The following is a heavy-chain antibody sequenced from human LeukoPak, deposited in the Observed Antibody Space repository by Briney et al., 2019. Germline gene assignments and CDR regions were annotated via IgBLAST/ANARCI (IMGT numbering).Heavy chain of an antibody. D-gene: IGHD1-7*01. Sequence: GGSLRLSCSASEFTFSNYWMSWVRQAPGKGLEWVASIKQDGSEKYYANSVKGRFTISRDNAKNSLYLQMNSLRAEDTAIYYCAREDDWNYEDYWGQGTLVTVSS. V-gene: IGHV3-7*01. CDR2: IKQDGSEK. CDR1: EFTFSNYW. J-gene: IGHJ4*02. CDR3: AREDDWNYEDY.